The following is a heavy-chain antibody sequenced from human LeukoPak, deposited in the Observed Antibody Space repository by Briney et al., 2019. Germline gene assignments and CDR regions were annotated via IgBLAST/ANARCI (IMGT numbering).Heavy chain of an antibody. CDR3: ARDPGTILGVPKGYYMDV. Sequence: GGSLRVSCAASGFTFSSYWMRWVRQAPGKGLEWVANIKQDGSEKYYVDSVKGRFTISRDNAKNSLYLQMNSLRAEDTAVYYCARDPGTILGVPKGYYMDVWGKGTTVTVSS. D-gene: IGHD3-3*01. CDR2: IKQDGSEK. V-gene: IGHV3-7*01. CDR1: GFTFSSYW. J-gene: IGHJ6*03.